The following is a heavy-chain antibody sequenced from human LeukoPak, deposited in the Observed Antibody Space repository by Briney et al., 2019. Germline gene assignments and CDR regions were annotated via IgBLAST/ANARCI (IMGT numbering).Heavy chain of an antibody. D-gene: IGHD3-22*01. Sequence: GGSLRLSCAASGFTFSSYAMHWVRQAPGKGLEWVAVISYDGSNKYYVDSVKGRFTISRDNSKNTLYLQMNSLRAEDTAVYYCARSNYYDSSGYYPPPYYFDYWGQGTLVTVSS. CDR3: ARSNYYDSSGYYPPPYYFDY. J-gene: IGHJ4*02. V-gene: IGHV3-30-3*01. CDR1: GFTFSSYA. CDR2: ISYDGSNK.